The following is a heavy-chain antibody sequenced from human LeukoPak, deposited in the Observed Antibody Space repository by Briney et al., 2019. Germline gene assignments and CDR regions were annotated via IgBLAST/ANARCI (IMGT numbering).Heavy chain of an antibody. J-gene: IGHJ4*02. Sequence: PLETLSLTCAVNHESFSGYYWSWIRQPPGKGLEWIGEVDHSGGTNYSPSLKSRLTISVDTSKNQFSLKLTSVTAADTAVYYCARHTRYTWKNYWGQGTLVTVSS. CDR2: VDHSGGT. CDR1: HESFSGYY. V-gene: IGHV4-34*01. D-gene: IGHD3-9*01. CDR3: ARHTRYTWKNY.